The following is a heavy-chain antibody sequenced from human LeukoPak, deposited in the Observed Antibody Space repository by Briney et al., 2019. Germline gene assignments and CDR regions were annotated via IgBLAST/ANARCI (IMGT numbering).Heavy chain of an antibody. CDR3: ARARTVVDSIPDY. D-gene: IGHD4-23*01. J-gene: IGHJ4*02. V-gene: IGHV3-21*01. CDR2: ISSSSSYI. CDR1: GFTFSSYS. Sequence: GGSLRLACAASGFTFSSYSMNWVRQAPGKGLEWVSSISSSSSYIYYADSVKGRFTISRDNAKNSLYLQMNSLRAEDTAVYYCARARTVVDSIPDYWGQGTLVTVSS.